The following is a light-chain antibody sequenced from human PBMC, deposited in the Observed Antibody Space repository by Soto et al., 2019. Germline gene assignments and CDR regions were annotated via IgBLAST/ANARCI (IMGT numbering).Light chain of an antibody. CDR2: DAS. CDR1: QSLTRY. V-gene: IGKV3D-11*02. Sequence: EIVLTQSPATLALSPGERATLSCRASQSLTRYLAWYQQKPGQAPSLLIYDASNRATGIPARFSGSGSGTEFTLTISSLEPEDFAVYYCQQRTNWQSTFGGGTKVEIK. CDR3: QQRTNWQST. J-gene: IGKJ4*01.